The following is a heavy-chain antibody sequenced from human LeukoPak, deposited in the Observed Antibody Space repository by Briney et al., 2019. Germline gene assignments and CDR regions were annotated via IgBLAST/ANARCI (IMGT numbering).Heavy chain of an antibody. Sequence: ASVKVSCKASGYTFTSYGISWVRQAPGQGPEWMGWISAYNGNTNYAQKLQGRVTMTTDTSTSTAYMELRSLRSDDTAVYYCARDLTGPIAVAGDFDYWGQGTLVTVSS. CDR2: ISAYNGNT. J-gene: IGHJ4*02. D-gene: IGHD6-19*01. CDR1: GYTFTSYG. CDR3: ARDLTGPIAVAGDFDY. V-gene: IGHV1-18*01.